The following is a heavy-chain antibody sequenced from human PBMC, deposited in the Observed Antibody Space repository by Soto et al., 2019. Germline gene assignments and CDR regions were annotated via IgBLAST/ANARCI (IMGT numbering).Heavy chain of an antibody. CDR2: ISSTTNYI. J-gene: IGHJ4*02. Sequence: PGGSLRLSCAASGFIFTRYSMNWVRQAPGKGLEWVSSISSTTNYIYYGDSMKGRFTISRDNAKNSLYLEMNSLRAGDTAVYYCARESEDLTSNFDYWGQGTLVTVSS. CDR3: ARESEDLTSNFDY. V-gene: IGHV3-21*06. CDR1: GFIFTRYS.